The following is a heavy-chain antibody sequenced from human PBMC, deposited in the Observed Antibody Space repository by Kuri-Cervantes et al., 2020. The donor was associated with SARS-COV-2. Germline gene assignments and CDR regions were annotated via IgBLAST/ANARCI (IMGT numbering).Heavy chain of an antibody. CDR2: IRSKAYGGTT. V-gene: IGHV3-49*03. Sequence: GESLKISCTASGFTFGDYAMSWFRQAPGKGLEWVGFIRSKAYGGTTEYAASVKGRFTVSRDDSKSIAYLQMNSLKTEDTAVYYCTSTVVVPAANYWGQGTLVTVSS. J-gene: IGHJ4*02. CDR1: GFTFGDYA. CDR3: TSTVVVPAANY. D-gene: IGHD2-2*01.